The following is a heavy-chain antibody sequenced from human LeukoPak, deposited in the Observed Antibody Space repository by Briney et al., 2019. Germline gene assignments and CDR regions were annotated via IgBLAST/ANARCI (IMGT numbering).Heavy chain of an antibody. D-gene: IGHD6-6*01. V-gene: IGHV1-46*01. Sequence: ATVKVSCKASGYSFINSYIHWVRQAPGQGLEWMGVMNPGSDYTTYARMFQGRVTMTNDTSTSTVYMELSSLKSEDTAVYYCTKAASGSSSVNWFDPWGQGTLVTVSS. CDR2: MNPGSDYT. CDR1: GYSFINSY. J-gene: IGHJ5*02. CDR3: TKAASGSSSVNWFDP.